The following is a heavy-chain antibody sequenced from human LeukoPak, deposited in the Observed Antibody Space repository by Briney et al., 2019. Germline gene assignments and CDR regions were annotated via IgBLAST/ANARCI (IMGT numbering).Heavy chain of an antibody. CDR2: TYYSEST. CDR1: GGSISSYY. CDR3: ARFHYYHYMDV. V-gene: IGHV4-59*01. Sequence: PSETLSLTCTVSGGSISSYYWSWIRQPPGKGLEWIGYTYYSESTYYNPSLKSRVTISADTSKNQFSLKVSSVTAADTAVYYCARFHYYHYMDVWGKGTTVIISS. J-gene: IGHJ6*03.